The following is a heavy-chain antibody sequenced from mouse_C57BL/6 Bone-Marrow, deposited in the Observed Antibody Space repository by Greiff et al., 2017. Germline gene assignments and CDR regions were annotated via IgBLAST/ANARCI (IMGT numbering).Heavy chain of an antibody. CDR1: GFSLSTFGMG. Sequence: QVTLKVSGPGILQPSQTLSLTCSFSGFSLSTFGMGVGWIRQPSGEGLEWLAHIWWDDDKYYNPALTSRLTISKDPSKNQVFLKIANVDTADTATYYCARMSYYYGSPLDYWGQGTTLTVSS. CDR2: IWWDDDK. D-gene: IGHD1-1*01. J-gene: IGHJ2*01. V-gene: IGHV8-8*01. CDR3: ARMSYYYGSPLDY.